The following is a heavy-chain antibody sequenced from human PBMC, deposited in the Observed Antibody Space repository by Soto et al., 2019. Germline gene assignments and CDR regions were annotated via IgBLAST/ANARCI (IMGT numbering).Heavy chain of an antibody. D-gene: IGHD3-10*01. Sequence: GSLRLSCAASGFTFSNYGMHWVRQAPGKGLEWVAIIWYDGSNKYYADSVKGRFTISRDNSKNTVYLQLNSLRAEDTAMYYCAAGEPLNYRGQGTLVTVSS. J-gene: IGHJ4*02. CDR1: GFTFSNYG. CDR2: IWYDGSNK. CDR3: AAGEPLNY. V-gene: IGHV3-33*01.